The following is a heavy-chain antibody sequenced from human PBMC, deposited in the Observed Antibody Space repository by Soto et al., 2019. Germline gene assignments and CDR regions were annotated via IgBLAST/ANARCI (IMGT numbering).Heavy chain of an antibody. V-gene: IGHV3-33*01. D-gene: IGHD2-15*01. Sequence: QVQLVESGGGVVQPGRSLRLSCAAYGFTFSSYGMHWVRQAPGKGLEWVAVIWYDGSNKYYADSVKGRFTISRDNYKNTLYLQMNSLRAEDTAVYYCAREGGYCSGGSCYWFYYYYMDVWGKGTTVTVSS. CDR1: GFTFSSYG. CDR3: AREGGYCSGGSCYWFYYYYMDV. CDR2: IWYDGSNK. J-gene: IGHJ6*03.